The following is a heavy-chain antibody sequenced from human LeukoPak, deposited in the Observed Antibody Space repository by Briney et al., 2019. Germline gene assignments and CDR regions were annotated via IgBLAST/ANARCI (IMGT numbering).Heavy chain of an antibody. CDR3: ARGDYYDSRVPEPLDY. CDR2: INAGNGNT. D-gene: IGHD3-22*01. J-gene: IGHJ4*02. CDR1: GYTFTSYA. V-gene: IGHV1-3*03. Sequence: GASVKVSCKASGYTFTSYAMHWVRQAPGQRLEWMGWINAGNGNTKYSQEFQGRVTITRDTSASTAYMELSSLRSEDMAVYYCARGDYYDSRVPEPLDYWGQGTLVTVSS.